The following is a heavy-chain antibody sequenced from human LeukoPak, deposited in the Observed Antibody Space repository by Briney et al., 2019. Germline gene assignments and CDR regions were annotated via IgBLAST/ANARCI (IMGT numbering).Heavy chain of an antibody. CDR1: GGSLSGYY. V-gene: IGHV4-34*01. D-gene: IGHD3-22*01. CDR3: ARPGYYYDSSGYYHALYAFDI. CDR2: INHSGST. J-gene: IGHJ3*02. Sequence: SETLSLTCAVYGGSLSGYYWSWIRQPPGKGLEWIGEINHSGSTNYNPSLKSRVTISVDTSKNQFSLKLSSVTAADTAVYYCARPGYYYDSSGYYHALYAFDIWGQGTMVTVSS.